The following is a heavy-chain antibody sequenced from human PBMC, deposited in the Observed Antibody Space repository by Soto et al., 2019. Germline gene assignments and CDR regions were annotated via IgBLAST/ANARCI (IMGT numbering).Heavy chain of an antibody. CDR3: ARGGGYCSGGSCYLPPASWFDP. D-gene: IGHD2-15*01. V-gene: IGHV4-4*02. CDR1: GGSISSSNW. J-gene: IGHJ5*02. Sequence: PSETLSLTCAVSGGSISSSNWWSWVRQPPGKGLEWIGEIYHSGSTYYNPSLKSRVTISVDTSKNQFSLKLSSVTAADTAVYYCARGGGYCSGGSCYLPPASWFDPWGQGTLVTVSS. CDR2: IYHSGST.